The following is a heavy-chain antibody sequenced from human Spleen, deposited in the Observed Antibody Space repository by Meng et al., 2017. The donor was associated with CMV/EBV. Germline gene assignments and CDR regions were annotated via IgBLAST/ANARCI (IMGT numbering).Heavy chain of an antibody. Sequence: VSGDSTSSSYYYWGWIRQPPGKGLEWIGSIYFTGSTYYNPSLESRVTMSVDTSKNQFSLKMNYVTAADTAVYYCARGNDSWNNWFDPWGQGTLVTVSS. CDR2: IYFTGST. CDR1: GDSTSSSYYY. J-gene: IGHJ5*02. D-gene: IGHD3-3*01. CDR3: ARGNDSWNNWFDP. V-gene: IGHV4-39*01.